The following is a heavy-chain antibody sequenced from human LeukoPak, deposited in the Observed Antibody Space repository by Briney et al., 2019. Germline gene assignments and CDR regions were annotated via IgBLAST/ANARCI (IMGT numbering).Heavy chain of an antibody. CDR1: GFTFSGYS. J-gene: IGHJ4*02. CDR3: ARTWPAPGAVFDY. V-gene: IGHV3-21*01. CDR2: ISSGGSNI. Sequence: GGSLRLSCAASGFTFSGYSMDWVRQAPGKGLEWVSSISSGGSNIYSADSVKGRSTISRDSAKNSLYLQMNSLRAEDTAVYYCARTWPAPGAVFDYWGQGTLVTVSS. D-gene: IGHD3-10*01.